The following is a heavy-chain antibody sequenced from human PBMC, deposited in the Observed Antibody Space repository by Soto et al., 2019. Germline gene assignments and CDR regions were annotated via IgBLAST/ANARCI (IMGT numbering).Heavy chain of an antibody. D-gene: IGHD3-10*01. V-gene: IGHV1-46*03. Sequence: ASVKVSCKASGYTFTSSYMHWVRQAPGQGLEWMGIINPSGGSTSYAQKFQGRVTMTRDTSTSTVYMELSSLRSEDTAVYYCARVAYGSGSYLSYYYYGMDVWGQGTTVTVSS. CDR2: INPSGGST. CDR1: GYTFTSSY. CDR3: ARVAYGSGSYLSYYYYGMDV. J-gene: IGHJ6*02.